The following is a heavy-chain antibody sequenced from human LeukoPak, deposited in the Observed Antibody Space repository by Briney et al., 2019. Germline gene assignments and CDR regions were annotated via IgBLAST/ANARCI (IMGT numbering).Heavy chain of an antibody. J-gene: IGHJ4*02. Sequence: GRSLRFSCAASGFTFDDYAMHWVRQAPGKGLEWVSGISWNSGSIGYADSVKGRFTISRDNAKNSLYLQMNSLRAEDTALYYCAKDIIPYCSSTSCYTGFDYWGQGTLVTVSS. CDR1: GFTFDDYA. V-gene: IGHV3-9*01. CDR3: AKDIIPYCSSTSCYTGFDY. D-gene: IGHD2-2*02. CDR2: ISWNSGSI.